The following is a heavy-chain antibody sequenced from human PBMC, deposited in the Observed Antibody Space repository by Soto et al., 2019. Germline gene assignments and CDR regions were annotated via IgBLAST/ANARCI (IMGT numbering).Heavy chain of an antibody. Sequence: GESLKISCKGSGYSFISYWIGWVRQMPGKGLEWMGIIYPGDSDTRYSPSFQGQVTISADKSISTAYLQWSSLKASDTAMYYCARRRVRDYYDSSGYYRNAFDIWGQGTMVTVSS. CDR1: GYSFISYW. CDR2: IYPGDSDT. J-gene: IGHJ3*02. V-gene: IGHV5-51*01. CDR3: ARRRVRDYYDSSGYYRNAFDI. D-gene: IGHD3-22*01.